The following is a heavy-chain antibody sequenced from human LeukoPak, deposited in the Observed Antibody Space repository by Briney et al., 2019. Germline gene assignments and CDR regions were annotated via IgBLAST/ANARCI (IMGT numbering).Heavy chain of an antibody. CDR3: ARSYTVTTSLWVYYYYYMDV. J-gene: IGHJ6*03. D-gene: IGHD4-11*01. CDR2: INHSGST. Sequence: SETLSLTCAVYGGSFSGYYWSWIRQPPGKGLEWIGEINHSGSTNYNPSLKSRVTISVDTSKNQFSLKLSSVTAADTAVYYCARSYTVTTSLWVYYYYYMDVWGKGTTVTVPS. CDR1: GGSFSGYY. V-gene: IGHV4-34*01.